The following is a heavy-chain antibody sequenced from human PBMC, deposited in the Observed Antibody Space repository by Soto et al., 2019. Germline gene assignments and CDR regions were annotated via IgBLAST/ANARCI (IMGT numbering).Heavy chain of an antibody. CDR1: GYTLTSYG. V-gene: IGHV1-18*01. D-gene: IGHD2-15*01. J-gene: IGHJ5*02. Sequence: ASVKVSCKASGYTLTSYGISWVRQAPGQGLEWMGWISAYNGNTNYAQKLQGRVTMTTDTSTSTAYMELRSLRSDDTAVYYCARDRNAYCSGGSCYLYVHWFDPWGQGTLVTVSS. CDR2: ISAYNGNT. CDR3: ARDRNAYCSGGSCYLYVHWFDP.